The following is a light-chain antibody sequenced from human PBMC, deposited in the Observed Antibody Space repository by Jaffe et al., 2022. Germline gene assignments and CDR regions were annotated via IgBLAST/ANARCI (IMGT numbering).Light chain of an antibody. V-gene: IGKV1-39*01. CDR2: AAD. CDR3: QQSYTTPRT. Sequence: DIQMTQSPSSLSASVGDRVTITCRASQSISTYLNWYQEKPGKAPKLLIYAADSLQNGVPSRFSGSGSGTDFTLSISSLQPEDFATYYCQQSYTTPRTFGQGTKVEIK. J-gene: IGKJ1*01. CDR1: QSISTY.